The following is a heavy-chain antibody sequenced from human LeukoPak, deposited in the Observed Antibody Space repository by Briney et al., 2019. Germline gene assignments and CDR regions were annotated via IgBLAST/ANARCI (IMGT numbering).Heavy chain of an antibody. V-gene: IGHV1-2*02. CDR2: INPNSGGT. CDR3: ARGMGSWSGYAFDI. CDR1: GYTFTGYY. J-gene: IGHJ3*02. D-gene: IGHD3-3*01. Sequence: ASVKVSCKASGYTFTGYYMHWVRQAPGQGLEWMGWINPNSGGTNYAQKFQGRVTMTRDTSISTAYMELSRLRSDDTAVYYCARGMGSWSGYAFDIWGQGTMVTVSS.